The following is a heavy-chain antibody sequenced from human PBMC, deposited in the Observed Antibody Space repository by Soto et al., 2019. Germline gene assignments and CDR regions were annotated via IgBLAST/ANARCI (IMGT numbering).Heavy chain of an antibody. Sequence: GESLKISCKGSGYSFTSYWISWVRQMPGKGLEWMGRIDPSDSYTNYSPSFQGHVTISADKSISTAYLQWSSLKASDTAMYYCARHYTAMALLYGMDVWGQGTMVTVSS. CDR1: GYSFTSYW. J-gene: IGHJ6*02. CDR2: IDPSDSYT. D-gene: IGHD5-18*01. CDR3: ARHYTAMALLYGMDV. V-gene: IGHV5-10-1*01.